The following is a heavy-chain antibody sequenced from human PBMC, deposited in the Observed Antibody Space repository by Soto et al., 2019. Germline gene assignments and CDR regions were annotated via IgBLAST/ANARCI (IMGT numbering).Heavy chain of an antibody. CDR2: IYYSGST. Sequence: SGTLFLTCTVSGVSISSGEYYRRWIRQTPGKGLEWIGYIYYSGSTNYNPSLKSRVTMTTDTSTSTAHMELRSLRSDDTAVYYCARASGSSYWFEPWGQGTLVTVSS. J-gene: IGHJ5*02. CDR1: GVSISSGEYY. V-gene: IGHV4-61*08. CDR3: ARASGSSYWFEP. D-gene: IGHD1-26*01.